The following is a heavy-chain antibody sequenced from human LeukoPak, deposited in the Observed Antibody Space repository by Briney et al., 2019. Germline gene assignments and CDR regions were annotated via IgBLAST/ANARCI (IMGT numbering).Heavy chain of an antibody. Sequence: GGSLTLSCAASGSTVSSNYMNWVRQGPGKGLEWISTIFSDDTTYYADSVKGRFIISRDNFKNTLYLQMNSLRAEDTAVYYCAKDHGRYRNNYFDYWGQGNLVTVSS. CDR1: GSTVSSNY. CDR2: IFSDDTT. CDR3: AKDHGRYRNNYFDY. V-gene: IGHV3-66*01. J-gene: IGHJ4*02. D-gene: IGHD1-26*01.